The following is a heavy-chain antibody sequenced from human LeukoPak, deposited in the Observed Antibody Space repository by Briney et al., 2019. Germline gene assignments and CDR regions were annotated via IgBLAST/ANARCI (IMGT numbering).Heavy chain of an antibody. CDR2: IYTSGST. D-gene: IGHD2-2*03. J-gene: IGHJ3*02. CDR1: GGSISSSSYY. V-gene: IGHV4-39*07. Sequence: SETLSLTCTVSGGSISSSSYYWGWIRQPPGKGLKWIGRIYTSGSTNYNPSLKSRVTMSVDTSKNQLSLKLSSVTAADTAVYYCARDNGYCSTTSCLGDAFDIWGQGTMVTVSS. CDR3: ARDNGYCSTTSCLGDAFDI.